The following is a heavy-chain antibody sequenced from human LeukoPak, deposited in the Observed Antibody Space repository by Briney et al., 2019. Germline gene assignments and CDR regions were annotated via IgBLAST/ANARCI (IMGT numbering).Heavy chain of an antibody. V-gene: IGHV5-51*01. Sequence: GESLKISWKGSGYTFTNYWIGWVRQMPGKGLEWMGIIYPGEADTRYSPSFQGQVTISVDKSINTAYVQWSSLKASDTAAYYCVRRGFCSGAGCHSNAFDLWGHGTMVIVSS. CDR3: VRRGFCSGAGCHSNAFDL. D-gene: IGHD2-15*01. CDR1: GYTFTNYW. J-gene: IGHJ3*01. CDR2: IYPGEADT.